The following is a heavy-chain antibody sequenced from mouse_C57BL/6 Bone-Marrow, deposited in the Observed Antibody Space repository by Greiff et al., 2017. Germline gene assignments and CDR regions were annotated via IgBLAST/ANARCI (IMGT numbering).Heavy chain of an antibody. V-gene: IGHV1-50*01. CDR2: IDPSESYT. Sequence: QVQLQQPGAELVKPGASVKLSCKASGYTFTSYWMQWVKQRPGQGLEWIGEIDPSESYTNYNQKFKGKATLTVDTSSSTAYMQLSSLTSEDSAVYYCARLDGSSYVEFAYWGQGTLVTVSA. D-gene: IGHD1-1*01. CDR3: ARLDGSSYVEFAY. J-gene: IGHJ3*01. CDR1: GYTFTSYW.